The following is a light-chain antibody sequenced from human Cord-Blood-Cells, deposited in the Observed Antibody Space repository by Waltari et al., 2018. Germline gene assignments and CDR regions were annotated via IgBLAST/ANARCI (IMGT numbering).Light chain of an antibody. CDR1: QSISSY. CDR2: AAS. V-gene: IGKV1-39*01. Sequence: DIQMTQSPSSLSASVGDRVTITCRASQSISSYLNWYQQKPGKAPKLLIYAASSLQSGVPSRFSGSGSGTDFTLTSSSLQPEDLATYYCQQSYSTPPVTFGGGTKVEIK. CDR3: QQSYSTPPVT. J-gene: IGKJ4*01.